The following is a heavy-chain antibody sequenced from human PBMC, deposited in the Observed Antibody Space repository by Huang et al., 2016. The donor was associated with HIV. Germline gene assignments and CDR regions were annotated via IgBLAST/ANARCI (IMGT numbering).Heavy chain of an antibody. V-gene: IGHV1-18*01. D-gene: IGHD5-18*01. CDR3: ARGGGKQIWLLGYYYMDV. Sequence: QVQLVQSGAEVKKPGASVTFSCKASGYTVSSFGISWVRQSPGHGVDWVSRVSDYNDNTKLAQKFQGRLNMTTETSTSTADMELRRLRTDDTAVYYCARGGGKQIWLLGYYYMDVWGNGTTVTVSS. J-gene: IGHJ6*03. CDR1: GYTVSSFG. CDR2: VSDYNDNT.